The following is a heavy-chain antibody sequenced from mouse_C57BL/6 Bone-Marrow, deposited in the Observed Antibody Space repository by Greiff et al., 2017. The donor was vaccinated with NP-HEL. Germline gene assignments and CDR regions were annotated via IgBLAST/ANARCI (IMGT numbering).Heavy chain of an antibody. CDR1: EYEFPSHD. CDR3: ARHEYGYDGYAMDD. J-gene: IGHJ4*01. Sequence: EVKLVESGGGLVQPGESLKLSCESNEYEFPSHDMSWVRKTPEKRLELVAAINSDGGSTYYPDTMERRFIISRDNTKKTLYLQMSSLRSEDTALYYGARHEYGYDGYAMDDWGQGTSVTVSS. CDR2: INSDGGST. D-gene: IGHD2-2*01. V-gene: IGHV5-2*01.